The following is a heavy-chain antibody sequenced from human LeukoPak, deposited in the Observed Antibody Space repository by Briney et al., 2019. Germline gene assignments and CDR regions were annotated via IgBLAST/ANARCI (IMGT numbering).Heavy chain of an antibody. CDR1: GGSISSYY. J-gene: IGHJ3*02. CDR2: IYYSGST. CDR3: ARDRYYYDSSGYSFSAFDI. V-gene: IGHV4-59*01. D-gene: IGHD3-22*01. Sequence: PSETLSLTCTVSGGSISSYYWSWIRQPPGKGLEWIGYIYYSGSTNYNPSLKSRVTKSVDTSKNQFSLKLSSVTAADTAVYYCARDRYYYDSSGYSFSAFDIWGQGTMVTVSS.